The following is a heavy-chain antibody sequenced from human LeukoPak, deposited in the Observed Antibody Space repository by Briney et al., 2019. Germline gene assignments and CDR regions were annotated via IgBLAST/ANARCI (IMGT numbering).Heavy chain of an antibody. CDR1: GGSISSGGYY. J-gene: IGHJ5*02. V-gene: IGHV4-30-2*01. D-gene: IGHD6-19*01. Sequence: PSETLSLTCTVSGGSISSGGYYWSWIRQPPGKGLEWIGYIYHSGSTYYNPSLKSRVTISVDRSKNQFSLKLSSVTAADTAVYYCAREQWGWFDPWGQGTLVTVSS. CDR3: AREQWGWFDP. CDR2: IYHSGST.